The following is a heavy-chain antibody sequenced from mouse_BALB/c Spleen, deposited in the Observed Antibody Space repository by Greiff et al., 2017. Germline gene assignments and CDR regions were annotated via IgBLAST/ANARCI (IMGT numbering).Heavy chain of an antibody. J-gene: IGHJ1*01. Sequence: QVQLKESGPGLVAPSQSLSITCTVSGFSLTGYGVNWVRQPPGKGLEWLGMIWGDGSTDYNSALKSRLSISKDNSKSQVFLKMNSLQTDDTARYYCARGAITTGYWYFDVWGAGTTVTVSS. CDR1: GFSLTGYG. CDR2: IWGDGST. V-gene: IGHV2-6-7*01. D-gene: IGHD2-4*01. CDR3: ARGAITTGYWYFDV.